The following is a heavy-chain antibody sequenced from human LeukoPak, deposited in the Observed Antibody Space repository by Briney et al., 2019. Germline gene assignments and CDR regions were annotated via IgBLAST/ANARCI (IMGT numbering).Heavy chain of an antibody. CDR2: IYTSGST. CDR1: GGSFSGYY. CDR3: ARDPVLLWFGDPRGYYGMDV. Sequence: PSETLSLTCAVYGGSFSGYYWSWIRQPAGKGLEWIGRIYTSGSTNYNPSLKSRVTMSVDTSKNQFSLKLSSVTAADTAVYYCARDPVLLWFGDPRGYYGMDVWGQGTTVTVSS. J-gene: IGHJ6*02. V-gene: IGHV4-4*07. D-gene: IGHD3-10*01.